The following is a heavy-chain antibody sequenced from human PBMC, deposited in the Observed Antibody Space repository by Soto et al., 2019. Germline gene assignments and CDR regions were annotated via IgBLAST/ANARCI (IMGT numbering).Heavy chain of an antibody. CDR1: GASVSGGSYY. CDR3: ARDVDFGEGKT. CDR2: IYYSGPT. J-gene: IGHJ4*02. D-gene: IGHD3-3*01. V-gene: IGHV4-61*01. Sequence: QVQLQESGPGLVKPSETLSLTCTVSGASVSGGSYYWSWIRQPPGKGLEWIGYIYYSGPTNYNPSLKSRVIISVDTSKNQFSLKLRSATAPDTAMYYCARDVDFGEGKTWGQGTLVTVSS.